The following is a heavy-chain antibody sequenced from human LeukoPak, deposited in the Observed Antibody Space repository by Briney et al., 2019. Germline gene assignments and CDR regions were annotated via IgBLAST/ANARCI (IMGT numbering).Heavy chain of an antibody. CDR2: ISAYNGNP. J-gene: IGHJ4*02. CDR3: ARAGQGYYYDTSAYYYDY. V-gene: IGHV1-18*01. Sequence: PEASVKVSCEASGYTFTNFGISWVRQAPGQGLEWMGWISAYNGNPTYAQKLQGRVTVTTDTSTSTAYMELRSLTSDDTAVYFCARAGQGYYYDTSAYYYDYWGQGTLVTVSS. D-gene: IGHD3-22*01. CDR1: GYTFTNFG.